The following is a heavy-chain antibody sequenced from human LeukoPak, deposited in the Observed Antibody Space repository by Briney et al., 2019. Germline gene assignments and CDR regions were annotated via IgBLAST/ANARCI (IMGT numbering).Heavy chain of an antibody. CDR2: IYTSGST. J-gene: IGHJ4*02. CDR1: GGSISSGSYY. Sequence: SETLSLTCTVSGGSISSGSYYWSWIRQPAGKGLEWIGRIYTSGSTNYSPSLKSRVTISVDTSKNQFSLKLSSVTAADTAVYYCAREKGPYYYDSSGSKNFDYWGQGTLVTVSS. V-gene: IGHV4-61*02. D-gene: IGHD3-22*01. CDR3: AREKGPYYYDSSGSKNFDY.